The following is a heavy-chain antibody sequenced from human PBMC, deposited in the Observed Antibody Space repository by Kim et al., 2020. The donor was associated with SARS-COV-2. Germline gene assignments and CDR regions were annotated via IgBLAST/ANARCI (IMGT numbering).Heavy chain of an antibody. Sequence: GGSLRLFCVVSGTGFRDFWMSWVRQAPGKGLEWIGVIKSKGSGGTTDYSAPVKGRFTLSRDDSKNTVYLQMNSLKTEDTAIYYCATDVPHSGGGAYYLWGQGTKVTVSS. CDR2: IKSKGSGGTT. CDR1: GTGFRDFW. D-gene: IGHD2-21*01. CDR3: ATDVPHSGGGAYYL. J-gene: IGHJ3*01. V-gene: IGHV3-15*05.